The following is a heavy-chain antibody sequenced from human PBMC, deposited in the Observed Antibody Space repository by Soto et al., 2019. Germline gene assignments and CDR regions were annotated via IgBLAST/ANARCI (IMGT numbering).Heavy chain of an antibody. CDR3: ARVTKYYGSGSYYNVIGLDP. CDR2: IIPILGIA. Sequence: ASVKVSCKASGGTFSSYTISWVRQAPGQGLEWMGRIIPILGIANYAQKFQGRVTITADKSTSTAYMELSSLRSEDTAVYYCARVTKYYGSGSYYNVIGLDPWGQGTLVTISS. D-gene: IGHD3-10*01. V-gene: IGHV1-69*02. J-gene: IGHJ5*02. CDR1: GGTFSSYT.